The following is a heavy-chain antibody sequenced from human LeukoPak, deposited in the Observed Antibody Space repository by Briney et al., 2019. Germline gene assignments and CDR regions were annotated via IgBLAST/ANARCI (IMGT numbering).Heavy chain of an antibody. J-gene: IGHJ3*02. CDR3: AITRDYGSGSYYTPANAFDI. CDR1: GYTFTSYG. Sequence: SVKVSCKASGYTFTSYGISWVRQAPGQGLEWMGGIIPIFGTANYAQKFQGRVTITADESTSTAYMELSSLRSEDTAVYYCAITRDYGSGSYYTPANAFDIWGQGTMVTVSS. CDR2: IIPIFGTA. D-gene: IGHD3-10*01. V-gene: IGHV1-69*13.